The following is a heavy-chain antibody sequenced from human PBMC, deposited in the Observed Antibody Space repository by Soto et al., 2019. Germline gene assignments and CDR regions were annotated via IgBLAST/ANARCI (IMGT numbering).Heavy chain of an antibody. CDR2: INPSGGST. CDR3: AGRGLQGNWFDP. J-gene: IGHJ5*02. D-gene: IGHD4-4*01. Sequence: QVQLVQSGAEVKKPGASVKVSCKASGYTFTSYYMHWVRQAPGQGLEWMGIINPSGGSTSYAQKFQSRVAMTRDTSTRKVYMELSSLRSEDTAVYYCAGRGLQGNWFDPWGQGTLVTVSS. CDR1: GYTFTSYY. V-gene: IGHV1-46*01.